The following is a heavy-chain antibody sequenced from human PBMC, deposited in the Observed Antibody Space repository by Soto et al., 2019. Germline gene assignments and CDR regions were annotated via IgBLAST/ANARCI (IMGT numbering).Heavy chain of an antibody. CDR1: GYTFTSYY. CDR2: INPFDDST. J-gene: IGHJ6*03. V-gene: IGHV1-46*03. Sequence: ASVKVSCKASGYTFTSYYIHWVRQAPGQGLEWMGVINPFDDSTIYAQRFQGRVTMTSDTSTSTVFMEVSSLRSEDTAVYHCAREVILTVRSHSCSIVFWGTGISV. D-gene: IGHD3-16*01. CDR3: AREVILTVRSHSCSIVF.